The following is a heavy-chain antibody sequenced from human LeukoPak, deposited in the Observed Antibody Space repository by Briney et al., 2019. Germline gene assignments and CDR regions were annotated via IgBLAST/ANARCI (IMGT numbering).Heavy chain of an antibody. Sequence: SETLSLTCTVSGGSISSSSYYWGWIRQPPGKGLEWIGSIYYSGSTYYNPSLKSRVTISVDTSKNQFSLKLSSVTAADTAVYYCARGRGTMIVVALQRKYYFDYWGQGTLVTVSS. CDR3: ARGRGTMIVVALQRKYYFDY. CDR1: GGSISSSSYY. J-gene: IGHJ4*02. D-gene: IGHD3-22*01. CDR2: IYYSGST. V-gene: IGHV4-39*07.